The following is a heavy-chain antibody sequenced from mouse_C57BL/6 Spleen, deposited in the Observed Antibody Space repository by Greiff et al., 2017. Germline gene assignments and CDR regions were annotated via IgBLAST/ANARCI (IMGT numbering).Heavy chain of an antibody. D-gene: IGHD1-1*01. CDR1: GFTFTDYY. CDR3: ARPRPHYGSSYYFDY. CDR2: IRNKANGYTT. Sequence: EVQRVESGGGLVQPGGSLSLSCAASGFTFTDYYMSWVRQPPGKALEWLGFIRNKANGYTTEYSASVKGRFTISRDNSQSILYLQMNALRAEDSATYYCARPRPHYGSSYYFDYWGQGTTLTVSS. V-gene: IGHV7-3*01. J-gene: IGHJ2*01.